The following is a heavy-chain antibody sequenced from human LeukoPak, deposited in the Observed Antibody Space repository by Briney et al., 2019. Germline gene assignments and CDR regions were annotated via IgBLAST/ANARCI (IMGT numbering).Heavy chain of an antibody. V-gene: IGHV3-30*04. CDR3: ARDWGADI. D-gene: IGHD3-16*01. CDR2: ISYDENKK. J-gene: IGHJ3*02. Sequence: PGGSLRLSCAASGFTFSSYAMHWVRQAPGKGLEWVAIISYDENKKYYTDSVKGRFTISRDNSKNTLYLQMISLRAEDTAVYYCARDWGADIWGQGTTVTVSS. CDR1: GFTFSSYA.